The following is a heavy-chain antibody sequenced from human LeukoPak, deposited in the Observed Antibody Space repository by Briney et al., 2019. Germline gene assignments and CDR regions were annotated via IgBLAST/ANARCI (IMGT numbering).Heavy chain of an antibody. V-gene: IGHV4-34*01. CDR2: INHSGST. J-gene: IGHJ6*02. Sequence: SETLSLTCAVYGGAFSGYYWSWIRQTPGKGLEWIGEINHSGSTNYNPSLKSRVTISVDTSKNQFSLKLSSVTAADTALYYCARRTRGYSYGPYYYGMDVWGQGTTVTVSS. CDR3: ARRTRGYSYGPYYYGMDV. CDR1: GGAFSGYY. D-gene: IGHD5-18*01.